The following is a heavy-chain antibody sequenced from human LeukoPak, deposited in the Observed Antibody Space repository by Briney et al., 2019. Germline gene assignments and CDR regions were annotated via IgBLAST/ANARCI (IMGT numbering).Heavy chain of an antibody. D-gene: IGHD3-10*01. Sequence: PSETLSLTCTVSGGSISSSSYYWGWIRQPPGKGLEWIGSIYYSGSTYYNPSLKSRVTISVDTSKNQFSLKLSSVTAADTAVYYCASRITIVRGVTRLSGWYFDLWGRGTLVTVSS. CDR3: ASRITIVRGVTRLSGWYFDL. J-gene: IGHJ2*01. CDR1: GGSISSSSYY. CDR2: IYYSGST. V-gene: IGHV4-39*01.